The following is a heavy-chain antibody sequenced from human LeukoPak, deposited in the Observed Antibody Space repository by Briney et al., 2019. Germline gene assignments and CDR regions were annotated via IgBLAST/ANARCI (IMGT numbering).Heavy chain of an antibody. CDR2: FDREDDIT. Sequence: GVSVKVSCKVSGYSLTLLSLHWVRQAPGKGLEWMGGFDREDDITMYAQALRGRVTLTEDTSTDTAYMELSSLRSEDTAIYYCATGGLIKNTFMIRGVKPLDSWGQGTLVAVSS. D-gene: IGHD3-10*01. CDR3: ATGGLIKNTFMIRGVKPLDS. V-gene: IGHV1-24*01. CDR1: GYSLTLLS. J-gene: IGHJ4*02.